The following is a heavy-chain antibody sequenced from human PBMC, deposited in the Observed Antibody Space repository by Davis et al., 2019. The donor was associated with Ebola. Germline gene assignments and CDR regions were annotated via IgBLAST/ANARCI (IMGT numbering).Heavy chain of an antibody. Sequence: ASVKVSCKASGYTFTSYGLSWVRQAPGQGLEWMGWITAYNGNTNYAQKLQGRVTMTTDTSTSTAYMGLRGLRFDDTAVYYCARAIWGSGADYWGQGTTVSVSS. J-gene: IGHJ4*02. CDR2: ITAYNGNT. CDR3: ARAIWGSGADY. D-gene: IGHD3-16*01. CDR1: GYTFTSYG. V-gene: IGHV1-18*01.